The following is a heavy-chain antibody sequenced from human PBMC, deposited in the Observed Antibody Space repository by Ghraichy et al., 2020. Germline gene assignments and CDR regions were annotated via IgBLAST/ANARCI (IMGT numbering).Heavy chain of an antibody. Sequence: GESLNISCAASGFTFSSYGMHWVRQAPGKGLEWVAVIWYDGSNKYYADSVKGRFTISRDNSKNTLYLQMNSLRAEDTAVYYCARKGEGIVGATYDAFDIWGQGTMVTVSS. J-gene: IGHJ3*02. CDR3: ARKGEGIVGATYDAFDI. CDR2: IWYDGSNK. CDR1: GFTFSSYG. D-gene: IGHD1-26*01. V-gene: IGHV3-33*01.